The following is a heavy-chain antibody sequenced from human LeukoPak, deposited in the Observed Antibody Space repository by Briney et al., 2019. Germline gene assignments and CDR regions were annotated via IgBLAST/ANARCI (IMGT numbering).Heavy chain of an antibody. J-gene: IGHJ5*02. Sequence: ASVKVSCKASGYTFTSYAMHWVRQAPGQRFEWMGWINAGNGNTKYSQKFQGRVTITRDTSASTAYMELSSLRSEDTAVYYCARDWITMVRGVISEGFDPWGQGTLVTVSS. D-gene: IGHD3-10*01. V-gene: IGHV1-3*01. CDR1: GYTFTSYA. CDR2: INAGNGNT. CDR3: ARDWITMVRGVISEGFDP.